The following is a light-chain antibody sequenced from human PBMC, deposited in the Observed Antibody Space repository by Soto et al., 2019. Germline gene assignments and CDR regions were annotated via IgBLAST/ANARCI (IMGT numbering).Light chain of an antibody. CDR3: QQYDRASWT. Sequence: DIQMTQSPSTLSASVGDRVIITCRASQSISSWLARYQQKPGKAPDLLIYRASTLKTGIPSRFSGSGSGTEFTLTISNLQPDDFATYYCQQYDRASWTFGPGTKVEIK. CDR1: QSISSW. CDR2: RAS. V-gene: IGKV1-5*03. J-gene: IGKJ1*01.